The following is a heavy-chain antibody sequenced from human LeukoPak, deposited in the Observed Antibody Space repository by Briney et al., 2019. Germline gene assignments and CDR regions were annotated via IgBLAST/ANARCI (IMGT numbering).Heavy chain of an antibody. Sequence: SGPALVKPTQSLTLTCTFSGFSLSTARMRVSWIRQPPGKALEWLARIDWDDDKFYKTSLKTRLTISKDTSKNQVILIMTNLDPVDTATYYCARTISVTDYFDYWGPGTLVTVSS. CDR3: ARTISVTDYFDY. J-gene: IGHJ4*02. CDR1: GFSLSTARMR. V-gene: IGHV2-70*04. CDR2: IDWDDDK. D-gene: IGHD2-2*02.